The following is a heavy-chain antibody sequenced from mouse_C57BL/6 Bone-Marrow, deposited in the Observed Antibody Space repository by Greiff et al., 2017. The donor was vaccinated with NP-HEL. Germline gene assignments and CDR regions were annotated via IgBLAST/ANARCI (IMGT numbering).Heavy chain of an antibody. Sequence: QVQLQQPGAELVRPGTSVKLSCKASGYTFTGYWMHWVKQRPGQGLEWIGVIDPSDSYTNYNQKFKGKATLTVDTSSSTAYMQLSSLTSEESAVYYCARCDDWYFDVWGTGTTVTVSS. V-gene: IGHV1-59*01. J-gene: IGHJ1*03. CDR1: GYTFTGYW. CDR2: IDPSDSYT. CDR3: ARCDDWYFDV.